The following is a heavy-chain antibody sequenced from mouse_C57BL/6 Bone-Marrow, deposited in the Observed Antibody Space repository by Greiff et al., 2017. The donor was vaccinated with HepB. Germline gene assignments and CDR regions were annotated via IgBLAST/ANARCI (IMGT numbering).Heavy chain of an antibody. Sequence: EVNLVESGGGLVQPGGSLKLSCAASGFTFSDYYMYWVRQTPEKRLEWVAYISNGGGSTYYPDTVKGRFTISRDNAKNTLYLQMSRLKSEDTAMYYCARHRRYWYFDVWGTGTTVTVSS. CDR2: ISNGGGST. J-gene: IGHJ1*03. V-gene: IGHV5-12*01. CDR1: GFTFSDYY. CDR3: ARHRRYWYFDV.